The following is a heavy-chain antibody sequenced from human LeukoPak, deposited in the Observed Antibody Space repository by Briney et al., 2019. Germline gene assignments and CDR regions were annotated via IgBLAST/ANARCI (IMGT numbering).Heavy chain of an antibody. J-gene: IGHJ6*02. D-gene: IGHD3-16*01. CDR2: IYSGGST. CDR1: GFTVSSNY. CDR3: ARGGGLDV. V-gene: IGHV3-53*01. Sequence: PGGSLRLSCAASGFTVSSNYMSWVRQAPGKGLEWVSLIYSGGSTYYADSVKGRFTISRGNSKNTLCLQMDSLRAEDAAVYYCARGGGLDVWGQGATVTVSS.